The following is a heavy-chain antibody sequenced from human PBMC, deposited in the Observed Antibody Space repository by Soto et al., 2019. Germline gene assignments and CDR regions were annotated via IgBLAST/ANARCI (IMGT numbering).Heavy chain of an antibody. CDR3: AATSPSLRFLEWLDY. Sequence: GASVKVSCKASGFTFTSSAVQWVRQARGQRLEWIGWIVVGSSNTNYAQKFQERVTITRDMSTSTAYMELSSLRSEDTAVYYCAATSPSLRFLEWLDYWGQGTLVTVSS. CDR2: IVVGSSNT. CDR1: GFTFTSSA. D-gene: IGHD3-3*01. V-gene: IGHV1-58*01. J-gene: IGHJ4*02.